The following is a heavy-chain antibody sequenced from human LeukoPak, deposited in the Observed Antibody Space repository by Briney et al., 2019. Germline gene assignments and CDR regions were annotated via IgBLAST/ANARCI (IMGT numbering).Heavy chain of an antibody. J-gene: IGHJ4*02. D-gene: IGHD4-17*01. CDR3: ARHYGDTYPSLVYYFDY. Sequence: SETLSLTCTVSGGSISSSSYYWGWIRQPPGKGLELIGSIYYSGSTYYNPSLKSRVTISVDTSKNQFSLKLSSVTAADTAVYYCARHYGDTYPSLVYYFDYWGQGTLVTVSS. CDR2: IYYSGST. V-gene: IGHV4-39*01. CDR1: GGSISSSSYY.